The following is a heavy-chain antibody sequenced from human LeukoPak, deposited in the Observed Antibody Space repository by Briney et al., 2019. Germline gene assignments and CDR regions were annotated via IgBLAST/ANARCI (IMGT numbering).Heavy chain of an antibody. Sequence: GGSLRLSCAASGFTFTNHAMAWDRLAPGKGLEWVSTLSDSGASTYYADSVKGRFTISRDNSRNTMYLQMDSLRADDTGVYFCARTPNRDGYSHIDFWGQGALITVSS. D-gene: IGHD5-24*01. J-gene: IGHJ4*02. CDR1: GFTFTNHA. CDR2: LSDSGAST. V-gene: IGHV3-23*01. CDR3: ARTPNRDGYSHIDF.